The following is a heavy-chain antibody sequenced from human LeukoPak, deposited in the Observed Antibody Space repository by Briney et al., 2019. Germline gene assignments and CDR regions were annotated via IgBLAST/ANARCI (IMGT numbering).Heavy chain of an antibody. D-gene: IGHD3-22*01. CDR1: GGSISSYY. CDR3: ARHLLHTGTSFDS. Sequence: SETLSLTCTVSGGSISSYYWSWIRQPPGKGLEWIGYIYYSGSTNYNPSLRSRVTISVDTSKNQFSLKLNSVTAADTAVYYCARHLLHTGTSFDSWGQGTLVPVSS. CDR2: IYYSGST. V-gene: IGHV4-59*08. J-gene: IGHJ4*02.